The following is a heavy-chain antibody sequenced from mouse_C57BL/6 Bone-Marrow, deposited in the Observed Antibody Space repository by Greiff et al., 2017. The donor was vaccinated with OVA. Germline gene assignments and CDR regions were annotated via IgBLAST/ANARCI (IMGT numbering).Heavy chain of an antibody. CDR2: IRLKSDNYAT. J-gene: IGHJ4*01. Sequence: EVKVEESGGGLVQPGGSMKLSCVASGFTFSNYWMNWVRQSPEKGLEWVAQIRLKSDNYATHYAESVKGRFTISRDDSKSSVYLQMNNLRAEDTGIYYCTEEVDYYAMDYWGQGNSGTVSS. D-gene: IGHD1-3*01. CDR3: TEEVDYYAMDY. CDR1: GFTFSNYW. V-gene: IGHV6-3*01.